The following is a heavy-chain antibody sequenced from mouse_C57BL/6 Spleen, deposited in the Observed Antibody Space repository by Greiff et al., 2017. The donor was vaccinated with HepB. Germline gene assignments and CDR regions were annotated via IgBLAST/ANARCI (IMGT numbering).Heavy chain of an antibody. CDR3: ARRRTIGHYYAMDY. D-gene: IGHD2-14*01. CDR2: IWSGGST. V-gene: IGHV2-2*01. Sequence: VKLMESGPGLVQPSQRLSITCTVSGFSLTSYGVHWVRQSPGKGLEWLGVIWSGGSTDYNAAFISRLSISKDNSKSQVFFKMNSLQADDTAIYYCARRRTIGHYYAMDYWGQGTSVTVSS. J-gene: IGHJ4*01. CDR1: GFSLTSYG.